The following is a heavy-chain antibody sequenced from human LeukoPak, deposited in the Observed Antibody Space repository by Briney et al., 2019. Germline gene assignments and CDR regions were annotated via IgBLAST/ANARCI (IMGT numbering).Heavy chain of an antibody. D-gene: IGHD3-22*01. CDR1: GGTFSSYA. CDR3: ASDYYDSSGYYRDDAFDI. Sequence: SVKVSCKASGGTFSSYAISWVRQAPGQGLEWMGGIIPISGTANYAQKFQGRVTITADESTSTAYMELSSLRSEDTAVYYCASDYYDSSGYYRDDAFDIWGQGTMVTVSS. CDR2: IIPISGTA. J-gene: IGHJ3*02. V-gene: IGHV1-69*13.